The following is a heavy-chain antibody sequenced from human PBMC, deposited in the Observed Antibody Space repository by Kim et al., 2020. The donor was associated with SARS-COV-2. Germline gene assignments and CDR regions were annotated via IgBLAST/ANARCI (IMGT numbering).Heavy chain of an antibody. CDR2: EGSPR. CDR3: ARDSTGSL. D-gene: IGHD1-26*01. J-gene: IGHJ4*02. Sequence: EGSPRYYVDSVEGRFTISRDNAQSSLYLQMNNLRAEDTTVYFCARDSTGSLWGQGTLVTVSS. V-gene: IGHV3-7*01.